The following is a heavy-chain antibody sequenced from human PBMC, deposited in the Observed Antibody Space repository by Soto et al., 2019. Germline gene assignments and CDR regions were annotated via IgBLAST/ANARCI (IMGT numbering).Heavy chain of an antibody. Sequence: SETLSLTCAVYGGSFSGYYWSWIRQPPGKGLEWIGEINHSGSTNYNPSLKSRVTISVDTSKNQFSLKLSSVTAADTAVYYCARGSRIWLQNNYFDYWGQGTLVTVSS. CDR3: ARGSRIWLQNNYFDY. D-gene: IGHD5-12*01. V-gene: IGHV4-34*01. CDR1: GGSFSGYY. CDR2: INHSGST. J-gene: IGHJ4*02.